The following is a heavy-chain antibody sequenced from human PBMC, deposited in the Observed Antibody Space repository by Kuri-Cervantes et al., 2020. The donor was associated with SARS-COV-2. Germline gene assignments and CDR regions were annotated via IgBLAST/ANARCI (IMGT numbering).Heavy chain of an antibody. D-gene: IGHD1-1*01. J-gene: IGHJ4*02. CDR1: GFTFSSYA. Sequence: GESLKISCAASGFTFSSYAMHWVRQAPGKGLEWVAVISYDGSNKYYADSVKGRFTICRDNSKNTLFLQMNSLRAEDTAVYYCVRDGDHWNFDYWGQGTLVTVSS. CDR3: VRDGDHWNFDY. CDR2: ISYDGSNK. V-gene: IGHV3-30*07.